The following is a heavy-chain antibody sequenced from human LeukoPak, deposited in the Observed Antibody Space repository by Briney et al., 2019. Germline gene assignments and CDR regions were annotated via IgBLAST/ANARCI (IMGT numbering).Heavy chain of an antibody. CDR2: ISPSGGST. Sequence: ASVKVSCKASGYTFTSYYMHWVRQAPGQGLEWMGIISPSGGSTSYAQKFQGRVTMTRDTSTSTVYMELSSLRSEDTAVYYWARVLGDSSGSDAFDIWGQGTMVTVSS. J-gene: IGHJ3*02. CDR1: GYTFTSYY. D-gene: IGHD3-22*01. V-gene: IGHV1-46*01. CDR3: ARVLGDSSGSDAFDI.